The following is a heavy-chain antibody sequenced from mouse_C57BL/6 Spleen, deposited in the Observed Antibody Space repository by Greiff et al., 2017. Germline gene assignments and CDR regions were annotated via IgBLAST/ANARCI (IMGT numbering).Heavy chain of an antibody. D-gene: IGHD1-1*01. CDR2: ISYDGSN. CDR3: ARAFITRGYFDG. V-gene: IGHV3-6*01. CDR1: GYSITSGYY. J-gene: IGHJ1*03. Sequence: ESGPGLVKPSQSLSLTCSVTGYSITSGYYWNWIRQFPGNKLEWMGYISYDGSNNYNPSLKNRISITRDTSKNQFFLKLNSVTTEDTATYYCARAFITRGYFDGWGTGTTVTVSS.